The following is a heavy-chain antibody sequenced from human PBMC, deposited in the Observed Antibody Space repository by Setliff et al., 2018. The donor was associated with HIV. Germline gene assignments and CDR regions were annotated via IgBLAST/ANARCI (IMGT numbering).Heavy chain of an antibody. CDR1: GFTFSTYR. J-gene: IGHJ4*02. D-gene: IGHD3-22*01. V-gene: IGHV3-74*01. Sequence: PGKSLQISCAASGFTFSTYRMHWVRLTPGKGLVWVSHIYSDGTRTDYADSVKGRFTISRDNAKNTLYLQMSSLRAEDTALYYCARETSSREYYYQDYWGQGTLVTVSS. CDR3: ARETSSREYYYQDY. CDR2: IYSDGTRT.